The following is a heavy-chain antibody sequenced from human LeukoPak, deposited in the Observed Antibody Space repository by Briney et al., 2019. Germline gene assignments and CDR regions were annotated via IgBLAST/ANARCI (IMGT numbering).Heavy chain of an antibody. D-gene: IGHD3-10*01. Sequence: GGSLRLSCAASGFTFRSYAMNWVRQAPAKGLEWVSGLSDSGYGTYYADSVKGRFTISRDNSKNTLYLQMNSLRAEDTAVYYCAKDTRGLKPYYFDHWGQGIMVTVSS. V-gene: IGHV3-23*01. CDR2: LSDSGYGT. CDR1: GFTFRSYA. CDR3: AKDTRGLKPYYFDH. J-gene: IGHJ4*02.